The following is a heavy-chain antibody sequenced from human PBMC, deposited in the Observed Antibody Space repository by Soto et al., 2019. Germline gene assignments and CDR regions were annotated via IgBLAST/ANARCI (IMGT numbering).Heavy chain of an antibody. V-gene: IGHV5-10-1*01. CDR3: ARLEGGQQLSGYYFGRDV. D-gene: IGHD6-13*01. CDR1: GYSFTSYW. CDR2: IDPSDSYT. Sequence: PGESLKISCKGSGYSFTSYWISWVRQMPGKGLEWMGRIDPSDSYTNYSPSFQGHVTISADKSISTAYLQWSSLKASDTAMYYCARLEGGQQLSGYYFGRDVWGKGTRVTVPS. J-gene: IGHJ6*04.